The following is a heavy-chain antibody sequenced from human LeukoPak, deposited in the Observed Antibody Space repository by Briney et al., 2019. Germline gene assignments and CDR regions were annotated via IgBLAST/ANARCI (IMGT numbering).Heavy chain of an antibody. D-gene: IGHD3-3*01. Sequence: ASVKVSCKASGYTFTSYDIHWVRQATGQGLEWMGWMNPNSGNTGYAQKFQGRVTMTRNTSISTAYMELSSLRSEDTAVYYCARLVLGFFVNWFDPWGQGTLVTVSS. CDR2: MNPNSGNT. CDR3: ARLVLGFFVNWFDP. J-gene: IGHJ5*02. V-gene: IGHV1-8*01. CDR1: GYTFTSYD.